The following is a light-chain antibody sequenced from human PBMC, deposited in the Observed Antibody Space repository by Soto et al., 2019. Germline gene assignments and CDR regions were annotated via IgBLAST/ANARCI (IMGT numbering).Light chain of an antibody. CDR2: DDS. Sequence: SYELTQPPSVSVAPGQMARITCGGTIIGRKTVHWYQQKPGQAPVLVVYDDSDRPSGIPERFSGSNSGNTATLTISRVEAEDEADYYCQVWDSSGDPFDVLFGGGTKLTVL. V-gene: IGLV3-21*02. CDR3: QVWDSSGDPFDVL. J-gene: IGLJ2*01. CDR1: IIGRKT.